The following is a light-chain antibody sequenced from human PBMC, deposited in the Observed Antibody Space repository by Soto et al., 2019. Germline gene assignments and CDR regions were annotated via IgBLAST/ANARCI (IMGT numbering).Light chain of an antibody. V-gene: IGLV2-14*01. CDR3: SSYTRSSTVV. CDR1: SSDVGGYNY. CDR2: DVS. Sequence: QSALTQPASVSGSPGQSITISCTGTSSDVGGYNYVSWYQQHPGKAPKLMIYDVSSRPSGVSNRFSGSKSGNTASLTISGLQAEDEADYHCSSYTRSSTVVFGGVTKLTVL. J-gene: IGLJ2*01.